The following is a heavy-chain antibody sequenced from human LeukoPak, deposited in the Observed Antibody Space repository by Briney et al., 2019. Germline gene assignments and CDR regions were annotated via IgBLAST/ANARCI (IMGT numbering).Heavy chain of an antibody. V-gene: IGHV4-59*01. D-gene: IGHD3-10*01. CDR1: GASISSSY. CDR2: IYYSGTT. CDR3: ARGVFGGY. J-gene: IGHJ4*02. Sequence: SETLSLTCTVSGASISSSYWSWIRQPPGKGLEWIGYIYYSGTTNYNPSLKSRVSISVDASKNQFSLNLSSVTAADTAVYYCARGVFGGYWGQGTLVAVSS.